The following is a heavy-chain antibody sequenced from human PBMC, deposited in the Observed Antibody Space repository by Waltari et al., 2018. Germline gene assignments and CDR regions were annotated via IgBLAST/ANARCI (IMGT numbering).Heavy chain of an antibody. CDR1: GGSISSYS. J-gene: IGHJ4*02. Sequence: QVQLQESGPGLVKPSETLSLTCTVSGGSISSYSWSWIRPPPGKGLEWIGDIYYSGSTNYNPSLKSRVTISVDTSKNQFSLKLSSVTAADTAVYYCARGKQWLVPDYYFDYWGQGTLVTVSS. D-gene: IGHD6-19*01. V-gene: IGHV4-59*01. CDR3: ARGKQWLVPDYYFDY. CDR2: IYYSGST.